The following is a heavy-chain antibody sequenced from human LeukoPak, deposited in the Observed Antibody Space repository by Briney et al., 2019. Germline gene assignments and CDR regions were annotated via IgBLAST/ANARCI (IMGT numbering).Heavy chain of an antibody. V-gene: IGHV7-4-1*02. D-gene: IGHD3-10*01. CDR1: GYTFTSYA. J-gene: IGHJ4*02. CDR2: INTNTGNP. Sequence: ASVKVSCKASGYTFTSYAMNWVRQAPGQGLGWMGWINTNTGNPTFAQGFTGRFVFSLYTSVSTAYLQISSLKAEDTAVYYCARDTDLHHMVRGVIISFDYWGQGTLVTVSS. CDR3: ARDTDLHHMVRGVIISFDY.